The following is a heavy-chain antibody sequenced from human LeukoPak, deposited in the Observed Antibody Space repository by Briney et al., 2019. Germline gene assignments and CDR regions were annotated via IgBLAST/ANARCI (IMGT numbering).Heavy chain of an antibody. CDR3: ARETNYDFWSSWDRVFDFDI. V-gene: IGHV3-33*01. D-gene: IGHD3-3*01. Sequence: GRSLRLSCAASGFTFSSYGMHWVRQAPGKGLEWVAVIWYDGSNKYYADSVKGRFTISRDNSKNTLYLQMNSLRAEDTAVYYCARETNYDFWSSWDRVFDFDIWGQGTMVTVSS. CDR2: IWYDGSNK. CDR1: GFTFSSYG. J-gene: IGHJ3*02.